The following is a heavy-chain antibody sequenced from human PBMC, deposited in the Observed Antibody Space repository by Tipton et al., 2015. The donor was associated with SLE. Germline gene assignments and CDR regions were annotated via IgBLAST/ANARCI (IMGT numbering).Heavy chain of an antibody. CDR3: ARGWCVTGTTGEDAFDI. CDR1: GYSFTSYW. J-gene: IGHJ3*02. D-gene: IGHD1-7*01. V-gene: IGHV5-10-1*01. Sequence: VQLVQSGAEVKKPGESLRISCKGSGYSFTSYWISWVRQMPGKGLEWMGRIDPSDSYTNYSPSFQGHVTISADKSISTAYLQWSSLKASDTAMYYCARGWCVTGTTGEDAFDIWGQGTMVTVSS. CDR2: IDPSDSYT.